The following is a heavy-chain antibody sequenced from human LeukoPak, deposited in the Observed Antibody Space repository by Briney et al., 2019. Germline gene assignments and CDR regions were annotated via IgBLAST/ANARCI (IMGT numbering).Heavy chain of an antibody. CDR1: GFTFGNYG. CDR2: ISASGGTT. V-gene: IGHV3-23*01. CDR3: AKDFHGDFPYFFDY. Sequence: GGSLRLSCAASGFTFGNYGMSWVRQAPGKGLEWVSSISASGGTTYYADSVKGRFTISRDNSKNTFNLQMNSLRAEDTALYYCAKDFHGDFPYFFDYWGQGTLVTVSS. J-gene: IGHJ4*02.